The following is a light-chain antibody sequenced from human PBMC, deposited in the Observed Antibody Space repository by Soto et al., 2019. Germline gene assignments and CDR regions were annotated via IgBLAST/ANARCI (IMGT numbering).Light chain of an antibody. Sequence: ENILSQSPATLCVSPGERATLSCTASQSDSNNCLACYQQKPGQAPRILMYGASNRATGIPDRFSGSGSGTDFSLPISRLEPEDVSVYYCQQYGSSGTFGQGTKVDI. CDR2: GAS. V-gene: IGKV3-20*01. CDR1: QSDSNNC. J-gene: IGKJ1*01. CDR3: QQYGSSGT.